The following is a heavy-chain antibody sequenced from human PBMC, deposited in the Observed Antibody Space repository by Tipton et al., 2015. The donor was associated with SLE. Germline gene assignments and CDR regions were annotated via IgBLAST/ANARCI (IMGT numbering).Heavy chain of an antibody. CDR2: ISSSGSTI. V-gene: IGHV3-11*01. CDR3: ARGGGGYNCLDY. D-gene: IGHD5-24*01. J-gene: IGHJ4*02. CDR1: GFTFSGYA. Sequence: SLRLSCAASGFTFSGYAMSWVRQASGKGLEWVSYISSSGSTIYYADSVKGRFTISRDNAKNSLYLQMNSLRAEDTAVYYCARGGGGYNCLDYWGQGTLVTVSS.